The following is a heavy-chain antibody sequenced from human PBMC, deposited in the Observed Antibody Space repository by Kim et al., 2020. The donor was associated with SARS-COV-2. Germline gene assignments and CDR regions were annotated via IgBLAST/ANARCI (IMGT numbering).Heavy chain of an antibody. Sequence: SETLSLTCTVSGGSISSGGYYWSWIRQHPGKGLEWIGYIYYSGSTYYNPSLKSRVTISVDTSKNQFSLKLSSVTAADTAVYYCARENRCGLIAALGAVDCWGHGSPVPVSS. D-gene: IGHD3-22*01. CDR2: IYYSGST. V-gene: IGHV4-31*03. J-gene: IGHJ4*01. CDR1: GGSISSGGYY. CDR3: ARENRCGLIAALGAVDC.